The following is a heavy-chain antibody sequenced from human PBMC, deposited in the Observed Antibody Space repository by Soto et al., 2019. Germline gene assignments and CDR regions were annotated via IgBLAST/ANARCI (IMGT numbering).Heavy chain of an antibody. V-gene: IGHV3-74*01. J-gene: IGHJ3*02. D-gene: IGHD3-10*01. CDR1: GFTFSDYW. CDR2: IYTDGSRT. Sequence: EVQLVESGGGLVQPGGSLRLSCAVSGFTFSDYWMHWVRQAPGKGLVWVSRIYTDGSRTNYADTVKGRFTISRDNAENKINHQNNNLRAEETAVYYCAKGVRGSYDLDIRGQGTMVTVSS. CDR3: AKGVRGSYDLDI.